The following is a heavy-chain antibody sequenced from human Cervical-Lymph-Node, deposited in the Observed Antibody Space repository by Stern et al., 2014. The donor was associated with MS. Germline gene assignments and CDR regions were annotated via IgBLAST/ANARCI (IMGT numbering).Heavy chain of an antibody. D-gene: IGHD3-22*01. CDR3: ARFTTGSYYYFDL. CDR2: IFPDDSDT. Sequence: VQLVESGAEMKKPGESLKISCKGSGYSFSTYWIGWVRQLPGKGLDWMGIIFPDDSDTRYSPSFQGQVTISADKHIRTAYLQWSSLKASDTAMYYCARFTTGSYYYFDLWGRGTLVTVSS. J-gene: IGHJ2*01. V-gene: IGHV5-51*01. CDR1: GYSFSTYW.